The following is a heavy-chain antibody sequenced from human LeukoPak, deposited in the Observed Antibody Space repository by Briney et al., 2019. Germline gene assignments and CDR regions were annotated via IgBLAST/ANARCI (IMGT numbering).Heavy chain of an antibody. J-gene: IGHJ5*02. CDR3: ARANYYYGSGSYYPHNWFDP. CDR1: GGSFSGYY. V-gene: IGHV4-34*01. Sequence: PSETLSLTCAVSGGSFSGYYWSWIRQPPGKGLEWIGEINHRGSTNYNPSLKSRVTISVDTSKNQFSLKLSSVTAADTAVYYCARANYYYGSGSYYPHNWFDPWGQGTLVTVSS. CDR2: INHRGST. D-gene: IGHD3-10*01.